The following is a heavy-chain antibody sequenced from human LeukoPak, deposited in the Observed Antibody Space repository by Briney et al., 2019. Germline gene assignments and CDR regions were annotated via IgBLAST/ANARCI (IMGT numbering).Heavy chain of an antibody. CDR3: AREEDDGSGYGGNWFDP. J-gene: IGHJ5*02. Sequence: ASVKVSCKASGYTFTGYYMHWVRQAPGQGLEWMGWINPNSGGTNYAQKFQGRVTMTRDTSISTAYMELSRLRSDDTAVYYCAREEDDGSGYGGNWFDPWGQGTLVTVSS. CDR2: INPNSGGT. V-gene: IGHV1-2*02. D-gene: IGHD3-22*01. CDR1: GYTFTGYY.